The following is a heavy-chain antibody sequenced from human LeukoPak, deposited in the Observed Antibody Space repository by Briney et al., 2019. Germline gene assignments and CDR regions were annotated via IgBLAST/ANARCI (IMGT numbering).Heavy chain of an antibody. CDR1: GSSFTSYW. Sequence: GESLKISCKDSGSSFTSYWIGWVRQMPGKGLEWMGIIYPGDSDTRYSPSFQGQVTISADKSINTAYLQWSSLKASDTAIYYGARRGEAMDPFDYWGQGTLVTVSS. V-gene: IGHV5-51*01. D-gene: IGHD5-18*01. CDR2: IYPGDSDT. CDR3: ARRGEAMDPFDY. J-gene: IGHJ4*02.